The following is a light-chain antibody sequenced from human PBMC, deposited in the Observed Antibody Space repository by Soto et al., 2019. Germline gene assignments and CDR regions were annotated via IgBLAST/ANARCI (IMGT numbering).Light chain of an antibody. CDR2: ATS. V-gene: IGKV3-20*01. CDR3: QQYGSSPWT. Sequence: EIVLTQSPGTLSLSPGERATLSCRASQSVSSSSLAWYQQKPGQAPRLLIYATSSRAAGIPDRFSGSGSGTNFTLNISRLEPEDFSVYYCQQYGSSPWTFGQGTKVEIK. CDR1: QSVSSSS. J-gene: IGKJ1*01.